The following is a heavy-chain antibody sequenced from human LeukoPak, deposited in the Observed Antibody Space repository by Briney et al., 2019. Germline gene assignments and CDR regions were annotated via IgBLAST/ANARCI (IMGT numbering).Heavy chain of an antibody. D-gene: IGHD3-10*01. CDR1: GYTFTSFF. CDR2: INPRGGSA. CDR3: ARDYHGSGSLTTFDS. J-gene: IGHJ4*02. Sequence: ASVKVSCKASGYTFTSFFMHWVRQAPGQGLEWMGIINPRGGSATSAQRFQGRLTVTRDTSTSTVYMELSSLASEDTAVYYCARDYHGSGSLTTFDSWGQGTLVTVSS. V-gene: IGHV1-46*01.